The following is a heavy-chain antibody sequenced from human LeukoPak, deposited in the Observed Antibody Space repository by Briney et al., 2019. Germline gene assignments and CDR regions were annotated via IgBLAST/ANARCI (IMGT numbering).Heavy chain of an antibody. J-gene: IGHJ4*02. CDR1: GFTFTNYA. CDR2: LSDSGDST. D-gene: IGHD6-19*01. V-gene: IGHV3-23*01. CDR3: AKQTYSGWSSSFDF. Sequence: GGSLRLSCAASGFTFTNYAMTWVRLAPGKGLEWVSALSDSGDSTYYATSVRGRFTVSRDNSQNTVFLQMNSLRAEDTALYYCAKQTYSGWSSSFDFGGQGILVTVSS.